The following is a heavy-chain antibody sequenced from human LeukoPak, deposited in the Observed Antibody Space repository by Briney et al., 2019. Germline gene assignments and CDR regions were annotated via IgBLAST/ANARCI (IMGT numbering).Heavy chain of an antibody. V-gene: IGHV1-2*02. CDR3: ARVCEGDYSPCDY. CDR2: INPNSSGT. CDR1: GYTFTVYY. J-gene: IGHJ4*02. D-gene: IGHD4-17*01. Sequence: GASVTVSCTSSGYTFTVYYMHWVRHAPGQGLEWMGWINPNSSGTNCAQKFQGRVTMSRDASISTAYMELRRLGSDDPAVYYCARVCEGDYSPCDYWGQGTLVTDS.